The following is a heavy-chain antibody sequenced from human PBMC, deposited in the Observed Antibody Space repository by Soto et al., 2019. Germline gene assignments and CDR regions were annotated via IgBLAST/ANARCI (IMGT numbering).Heavy chain of an antibody. CDR2: MNPNSGNP. J-gene: IGHJ3*02. CDR1: GYTFTSYD. D-gene: IGHD5-18*01. Sequence: ASVKVSCKASGYTFTSYDINWVRQATGQGLEWMGWMNPNSGNPGYAQKFQGRVTMTRNTSISTAYMELSSLRSEDTAVYYCARVGWIQLWLLAFDIWGQGTMVTVSS. V-gene: IGHV1-8*01. CDR3: ARVGWIQLWLLAFDI.